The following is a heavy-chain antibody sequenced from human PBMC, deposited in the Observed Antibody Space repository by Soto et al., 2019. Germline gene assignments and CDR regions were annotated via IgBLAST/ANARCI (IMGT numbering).Heavy chain of an antibody. CDR2: IFPYTGDT. CDR3: ARGGFSSSWRLDF. CDR1: AYAFNTYA. D-gene: IGHD6-13*01. Sequence: QAQLVQSGAEVKTPGASVKVSCKTSAYAFNTYAINWVRQAPGQGLEWLGSIFPYTGDTHYSQNLQARVTMTADTSTSTAYMEMTTLTSDDTAVYYCARGGFSSSWRLDFWGRGTLVTVSS. V-gene: IGHV1-18*04. J-gene: IGHJ4*02.